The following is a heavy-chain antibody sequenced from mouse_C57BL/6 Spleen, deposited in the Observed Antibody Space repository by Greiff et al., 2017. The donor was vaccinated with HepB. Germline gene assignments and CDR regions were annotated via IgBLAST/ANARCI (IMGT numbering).Heavy chain of an antibody. J-gene: IGHJ2*01. CDR2: INPYNGGT. V-gene: IGHV1-19*01. Sequence: EVQLQQSGPVLVKPGASVKMSCKASGYTFTDYYMNWVKQSHGKSLEWTGVINPYNGGTSYNQKFKGKATLTVDKSSSTAYMELNSLTSEDSAVYYCASPYDYDLDYWGQGTTLTVSS. CDR3: ASPYDYDLDY. CDR1: GYTFTDYY. D-gene: IGHD2-4*01.